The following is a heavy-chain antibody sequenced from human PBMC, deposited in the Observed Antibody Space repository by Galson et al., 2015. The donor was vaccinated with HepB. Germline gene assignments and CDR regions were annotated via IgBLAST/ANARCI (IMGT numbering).Heavy chain of an antibody. Sequence: SLRLSCAASGFTFSSYAMSWVRQAPGKGLEWVSAISGSGGSTYYADSVKGRFTISRDNSKNTLYLQMNSLRAEDTAVYYCAKLYGGLLWFGEFLDAFDIWGQGTMVTVSS. CDR1: GFTFSSYA. D-gene: IGHD3-10*01. V-gene: IGHV3-23*01. CDR2: ISGSGGST. J-gene: IGHJ3*02. CDR3: AKLYGGLLWFGEFLDAFDI.